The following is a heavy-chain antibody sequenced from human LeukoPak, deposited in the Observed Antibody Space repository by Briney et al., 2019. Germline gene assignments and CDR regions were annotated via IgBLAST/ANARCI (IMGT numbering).Heavy chain of an antibody. J-gene: IGHJ4*02. D-gene: IGHD1-26*01. V-gene: IGHV1-18*01. CDR2: ISAYNGNT. CDR1: GYTFTSYG. CDR3: ARVNSGNYYHFDY. Sequence: ASVKVSCKASGYTFTSYGISWVRQAPGQGLEWMGWISAYNGNTNYAQKFQGRVTMTTETSTSTAYMELRSLRSDDTAFYYCARVNSGNYYHFDYWGQGTLVTVSS.